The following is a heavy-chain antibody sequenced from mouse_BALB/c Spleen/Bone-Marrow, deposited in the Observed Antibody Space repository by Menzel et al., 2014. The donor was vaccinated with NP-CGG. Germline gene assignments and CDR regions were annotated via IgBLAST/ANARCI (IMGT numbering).Heavy chain of an antibody. J-gene: IGHJ2*01. D-gene: IGHD1-1*01. V-gene: IGHV14-3*02. Sequence: VQLQQSGAELVKPGASVKLSCTASGFNIKDTYMHWVKQRPEQGLEWIGRIDPANGNTKYDPKFQGKATITADTSSNTAYLQLSSLTSEDTVVYYCARYSYGSRGYYFDYWGQGTTLTVSS. CDR3: ARYSYGSRGYYFDY. CDR1: GFNIKDTY. CDR2: IDPANGNT.